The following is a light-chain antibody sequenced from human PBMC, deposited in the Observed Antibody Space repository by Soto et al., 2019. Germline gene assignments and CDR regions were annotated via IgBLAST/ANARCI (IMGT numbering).Light chain of an antibody. V-gene: IGLV2-8*01. CDR1: SSDVGGYNY. J-gene: IGLJ2*01. CDR2: EVS. Sequence: QSALTQPPSTSGSPGQSVTISCTGTSSDVGGYNYVSWYQQHPGKAPKLMIYEVSKRPSGVPDRFSGSKSGNTASLTVSGLQAEDEADYYCSSYAGSNILVVFGGGTKHTVL. CDR3: SSYAGSNILVV.